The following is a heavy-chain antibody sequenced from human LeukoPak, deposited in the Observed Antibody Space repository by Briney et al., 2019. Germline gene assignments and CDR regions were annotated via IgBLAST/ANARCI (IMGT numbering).Heavy chain of an antibody. CDR1: GFTFDDYA. D-gene: IGHD3-3*01. CDR2: ISWNSGSI. Sequence: GGSLRLSCAASGFTFDDYAMHWVRQAPGKGLERVSGISWNSGSIGYADSVKGRFTISRDNAKNTLRLQINSLRAEDTAVYYCARGGYYGSGRYYFDSWGQGTLVTVSS. V-gene: IGHV3-9*01. CDR3: ARGGYYGSGRYYFDS. J-gene: IGHJ4*02.